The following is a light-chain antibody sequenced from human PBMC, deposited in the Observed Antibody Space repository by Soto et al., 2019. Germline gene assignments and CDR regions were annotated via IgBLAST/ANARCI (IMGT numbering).Light chain of an antibody. CDR1: PRVSSSY. Sequence: EIVLTQSPGTLYLSPGERATLSCRASPRVSSSYLAWYQQKPGQAPRLLIYGASSRATGIPDRFSGSGSGTDFTLTISRLEPEDFAVYYCQQYGSSPITFGQGTRLESK. J-gene: IGKJ5*01. V-gene: IGKV3-20*01. CDR3: QQYGSSPIT. CDR2: GAS.